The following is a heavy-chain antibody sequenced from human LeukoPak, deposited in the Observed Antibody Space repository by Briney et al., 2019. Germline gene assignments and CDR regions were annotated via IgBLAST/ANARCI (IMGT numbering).Heavy chain of an antibody. CDR3: ARARAYIVVVPAAILYDY. Sequence: SETLSLTCTVSGVSISSGDYYWSWIRQPPGKGLEWIGYIYYSGSTYYNPSLKSRVTISVDTSKNQFSLKLSSVTAADTAVYYCARARAYIVVVPAAILYDYWGQGTLVTVSS. CDR1: GVSISSGDYY. V-gene: IGHV4-30-4*01. CDR2: IYYSGST. D-gene: IGHD2-2*02. J-gene: IGHJ4*02.